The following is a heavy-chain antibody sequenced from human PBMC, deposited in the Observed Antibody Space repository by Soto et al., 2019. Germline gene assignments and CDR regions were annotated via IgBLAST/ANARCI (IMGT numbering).Heavy chain of an antibody. CDR3: ARGQEGIVATH. Sequence: QVQLQQWGAGLLKPSETLSLTCADNGGSLTGYYWSWIRQPPGKGLEWIGEIKDGGSTNYRPSLRGRATISSDTSNNQFSLKLNSVTAADTAVYYCARGQEGIVATHWDQGALVTVSS. V-gene: IGHV4-34*01. CDR2: IKDGGST. D-gene: IGHD5-12*01. J-gene: IGHJ4*02. CDR1: GGSLTGYY.